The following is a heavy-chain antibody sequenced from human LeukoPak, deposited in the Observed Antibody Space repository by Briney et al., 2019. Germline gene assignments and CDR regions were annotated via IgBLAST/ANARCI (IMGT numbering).Heavy chain of an antibody. CDR1: GFTFSSYE. CDR2: ISSSGSTI. J-gene: IGHJ4*02. V-gene: IGHV3-48*03. CDR3: ARQKEDSFDY. Sequence: PGGSLRLSCAASGFTFSSYEMNWVRQAPGKGLEWVSYISSSGSTIYYADSVKGRFTISRDNAKNSLYLQMNSLRAEGTAVYYCARQKEDSFDYWGQGTLVTVSS. D-gene: IGHD2-15*01.